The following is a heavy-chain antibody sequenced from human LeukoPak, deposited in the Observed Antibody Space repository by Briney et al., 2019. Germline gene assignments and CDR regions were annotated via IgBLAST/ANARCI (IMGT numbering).Heavy chain of an antibody. CDR2: ISADNRYT. CDR1: GYTFNKYG. Sequence: GASVKVSCKTSGYTFNKYGVTWVRQVPGQGLEWMGWISADNRYTNYAQKVQGRVTLTRDTSTTTAYMELRGLKSDDTAIYYRARGSSYTSSWHEDYWGQGTLVTVSS. V-gene: IGHV1-18*01. J-gene: IGHJ4*02. CDR3: ARGSSYTSSWHEDY. D-gene: IGHD6-13*01.